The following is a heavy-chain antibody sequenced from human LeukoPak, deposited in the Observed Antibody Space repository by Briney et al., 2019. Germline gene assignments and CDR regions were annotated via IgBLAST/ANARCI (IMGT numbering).Heavy chain of an antibody. CDR2: ISGSGDST. D-gene: IGHD2-15*01. V-gene: IGHV3-23*01. J-gene: IGHJ4*02. CDR1: GFTFSSYA. Sequence: GGSLRLSCAASGFTFSSYAMSWVRQAPGKGLEWVSAISGSGDSTYYADSVKGRFTISRDNSKNTLYLQMNSLRAEDTAVYYCAKAPGYDPLTCWGQGTLVTVSS. CDR3: AKAPGYDPLTC.